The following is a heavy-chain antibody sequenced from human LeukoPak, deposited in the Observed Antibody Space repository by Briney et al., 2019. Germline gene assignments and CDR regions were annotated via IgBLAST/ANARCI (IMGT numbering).Heavy chain of an antibody. V-gene: IGHV4-59*11. CDR2: SYYSGST. J-gene: IGHJ5*02. CDR1: GGTISSHY. Sequence: SETLSLTCTVSGGTISSHYWSWIRQPPGKGLELIGYSYYSGSTNYNPSLNSRVPISVDTSKNQFSLKRGSVTAADTAVYYCARMRDWFDPWGQGTLVTVSS. CDR3: ARMRDWFDP.